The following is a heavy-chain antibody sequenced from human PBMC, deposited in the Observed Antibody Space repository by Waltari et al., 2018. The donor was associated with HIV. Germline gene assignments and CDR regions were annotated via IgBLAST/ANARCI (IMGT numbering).Heavy chain of an antibody. D-gene: IGHD3-10*01. CDR1: GGSISSHY. CDR2: IYGSGST. CDR3: ARDFPFAHYYGSGSYFGSDY. Sequence: QVQLQESGPGLVKPSETLLLTCTVSGGSISSHYWSWIRQPPGKGLECIGYIYGSGSTNYSPSLKSRVTSAVDPSKKQISLKLSSVPAADTAVYYCARDFPFAHYYGSGSYFGSDYWGQGTQVTVSS. J-gene: IGHJ4*02. V-gene: IGHV4-59*11.